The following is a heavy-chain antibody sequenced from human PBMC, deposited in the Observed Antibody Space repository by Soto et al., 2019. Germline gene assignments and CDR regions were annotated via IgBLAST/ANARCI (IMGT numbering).Heavy chain of an antibody. V-gene: IGHV3-30-3*01. D-gene: IGHD3-22*01. CDR1: GFTFSSYA. Sequence: GGSLRLSCAASGFTFSSYAMHWVRQAPGKGLEWVAVISYDGSNKYYADSVKGRFTISRDNSKNTLYLQMNSLRAEDTAVYYCARSFNYYDSSGYYATLGYWGQGTLVTVSS. CDR2: ISYDGSNK. J-gene: IGHJ4*02. CDR3: ARSFNYYDSSGYYATLGY.